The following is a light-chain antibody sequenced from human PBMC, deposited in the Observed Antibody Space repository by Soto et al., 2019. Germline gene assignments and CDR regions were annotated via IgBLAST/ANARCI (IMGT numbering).Light chain of an antibody. J-gene: IGLJ2*01. CDR2: DVS. Sequence: QSALTQPASVSGSLRQSITISCTGSRSDIGGYNYVSWYQHHPGKAPKLMIYDVSNRPSGVSNRFSGSKSGNTASLTISGLQAEDEADYYCTSFTSRSTMVFGGGTKLTVL. CDR1: RSDIGGYNY. CDR3: TSFTSRSTMV. V-gene: IGLV2-14*01.